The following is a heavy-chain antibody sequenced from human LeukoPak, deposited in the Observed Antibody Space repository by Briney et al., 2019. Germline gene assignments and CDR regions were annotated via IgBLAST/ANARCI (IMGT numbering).Heavy chain of an antibody. V-gene: IGHV3-23*01. J-gene: IGHJ4*02. D-gene: IGHD2-15*01. CDR1: GFTFSNYG. CDR2: ITGSGGST. CDR3: TKARDIQRNYFDS. Sequence: HPGGTLRLSCAASGFTFSNYGLSWVRQAPGKGLEWVSGITGSGGSTYYADSVKGRFTVSRDNAKNSLSLQMSSLREEDTALYYCTKARDIQRNYFDSWGQGTLVTVSS.